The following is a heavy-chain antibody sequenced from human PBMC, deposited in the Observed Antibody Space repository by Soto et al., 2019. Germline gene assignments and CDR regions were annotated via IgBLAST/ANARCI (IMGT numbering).Heavy chain of an antibody. D-gene: IGHD3-3*01. J-gene: IGHJ6*01. V-gene: IGHV3-30*18. CDR2: ISYDGSNK. Sequence: QVQLVESGGGVVQPGRSLRLSCAASGFTFSSYGMHWVRQAPGKGLEWVAVISYDGSNKYYADSVKGRFTISRDNSKNTLYLQMNSLRAEDTAVYYCAKDYYDFWSGSRYYYYYGMDVW. CDR1: GFTFSSYG. CDR3: AKDYYDFWSGSRYYYYYGMDV.